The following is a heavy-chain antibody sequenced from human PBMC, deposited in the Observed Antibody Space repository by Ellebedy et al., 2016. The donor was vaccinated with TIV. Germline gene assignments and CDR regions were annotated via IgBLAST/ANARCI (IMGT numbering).Heavy chain of an antibody. Sequence: SETLSLXCAVYGGSFSGYYWSWIRQPPGKGLEWIGEINHSGSINYNPSLKSRVTISVDTSKNQFSLKLSSVTAADTAVYYCARVVGATTGYFDYWGQGTLVTVSS. V-gene: IGHV4-34*01. CDR1: GGSFSGYY. J-gene: IGHJ4*02. CDR2: INHSGSI. D-gene: IGHD1-26*01. CDR3: ARVVGATTGYFDY.